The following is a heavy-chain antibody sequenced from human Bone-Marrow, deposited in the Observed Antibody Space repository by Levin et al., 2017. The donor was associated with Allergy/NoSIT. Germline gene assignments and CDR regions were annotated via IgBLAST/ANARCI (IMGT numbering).Heavy chain of an antibody. CDR2: IYYDGSA. Sequence: PGGSLRLSCSVSGGSISDDSYYWAWVRQPPGKGLEWVGSIYYDGSAYYNPSLKTRLTISVDTSKNQFSLRVNSVTAADTAVYYCAGEPNSPYYYHYGLDVWGPGTTVTVSS. CDR1: GGSISDDSYY. CDR3: AGEPNSPYYYHYGLDV. D-gene: IGHD2/OR15-2a*01. J-gene: IGHJ6*02. V-gene: IGHV4-39*07.